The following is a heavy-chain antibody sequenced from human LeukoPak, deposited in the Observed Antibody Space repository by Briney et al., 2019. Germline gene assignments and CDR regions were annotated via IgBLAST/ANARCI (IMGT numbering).Heavy chain of an antibody. CDR2: IYYSGST. D-gene: IGHD3-22*01. Sequence: KPSETLSLTCTVSGGSISSYYWSWIRQPPGKGLEWIGYIYYSGSTNYNPSLKSRVTISVDTSKNQFSLKLRSVTAADTAVYYCARVTGYMIEDYFDYWGQGTLVTVSP. J-gene: IGHJ4*02. V-gene: IGHV4-59*01. CDR3: ARVTGYMIEDYFDY. CDR1: GGSISSYY.